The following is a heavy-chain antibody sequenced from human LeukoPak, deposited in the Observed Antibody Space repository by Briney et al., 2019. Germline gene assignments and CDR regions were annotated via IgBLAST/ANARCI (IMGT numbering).Heavy chain of an antibody. CDR2: ISAYNGNT. D-gene: IGHD3-3*01. V-gene: IGHV1-18*01. CDR3: ARLPLSRYYDFWSGMDV. J-gene: IGHJ6*02. CDR1: GYTFTSYG. Sequence: ASVKVSCKASGYTFTSYGISWVRQAPGQGLEWMGWISAYNGNTNYAQKLQGRVTMTTDTSTSTAYMELRSLRSDDTAAYYCARLPLSRYYDFWSGMDVWGQGTTVTVSS.